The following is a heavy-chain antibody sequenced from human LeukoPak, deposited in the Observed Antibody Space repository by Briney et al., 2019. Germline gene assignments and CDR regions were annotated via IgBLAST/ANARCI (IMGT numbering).Heavy chain of an antibody. CDR2: ISSSGTYV. CDR1: GFTFSTYS. CDR3: ARDLGFFDY. V-gene: IGHV3-21*01. Sequence: GGSLRLSCAATGFTFSTYSMNWVRQAPGKGLEWVSSISSSGTYVYYADSVKGRFTISRDNAKNSLYLQMNSLRAEDTAVYYCARDLGFFDYWGQGTLVTVSS. J-gene: IGHJ4*02.